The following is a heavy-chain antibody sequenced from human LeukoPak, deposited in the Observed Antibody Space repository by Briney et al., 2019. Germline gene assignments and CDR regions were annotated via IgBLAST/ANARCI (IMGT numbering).Heavy chain of an antibody. V-gene: IGHV3-23*01. CDR2: ISGSGGST. D-gene: IGHD3-3*01. J-gene: IGHJ5*02. Sequence: PGGSLKLSCAASGFTFSSYAMSWVRQAPGKGLEWVSAISGSGGSTYFADSVKGRFTISRDNSKHTLYLQMNSLRAENTAVSYCAKTSGSRRVGPWGQGTLVTVSS. CDR1: GFTFSSYA. CDR3: AKTSGSRRVGP.